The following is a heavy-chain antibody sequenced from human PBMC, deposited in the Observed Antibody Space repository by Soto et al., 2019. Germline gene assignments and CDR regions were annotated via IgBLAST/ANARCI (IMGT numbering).Heavy chain of an antibody. D-gene: IGHD3-9*01. V-gene: IGHV4-31*03. CDR3: ARCYYDILTGVWFDP. CDR2: IYYSGST. CDR1: GGSISSGGYY. Sequence: QVQLQESGPGLVKPSQTLSLTCTVSGGSISSGGYYWSWIRQHPGKGLEWIGYIYYSGSTYYNPSPESRVTISVDTSKNQFSLKLSSVTAADTAVHYCARCYYDILTGVWFDPWGQGTLVTVSS. J-gene: IGHJ5*02.